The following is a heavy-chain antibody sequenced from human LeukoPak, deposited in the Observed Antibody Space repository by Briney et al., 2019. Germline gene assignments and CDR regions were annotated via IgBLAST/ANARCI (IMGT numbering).Heavy chain of an antibody. CDR2: IIPIFGTA. CDR3: ARGVVAAPTNFDY. J-gene: IGHJ4*02. D-gene: IGHD2-15*01. CDR1: GGTFSSYA. Sequence: SAKVSCKASGGTFSSYAISWVRQAPGQGLEWMGGIIPIFGTANYAQKFQGRVTITADESTSTAYMELSSLRSEDTAVYYCARGVVAAPTNFDYWGQGTLVTVSS. V-gene: IGHV1-69*13.